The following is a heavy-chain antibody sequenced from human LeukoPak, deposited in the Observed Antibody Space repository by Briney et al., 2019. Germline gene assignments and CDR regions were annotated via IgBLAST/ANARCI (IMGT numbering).Heavy chain of an antibody. CDR1: GGSISSSSYY. V-gene: IGHV4-39*01. CDR3: ASTMVRGVRAYYYYYMDV. CDR2: IYYSGST. J-gene: IGHJ6*03. Sequence: PSETLSLTCTVSGGSISSSSYYWGWIRQPPGKGLEWIGSIYYSGSTYYNPSLKSRVTISVDTSKNQFSLKLSSVTAADTAVYYCASTMVRGVRAYYYYYMDVWGKGTTVTISS. D-gene: IGHD3-10*01.